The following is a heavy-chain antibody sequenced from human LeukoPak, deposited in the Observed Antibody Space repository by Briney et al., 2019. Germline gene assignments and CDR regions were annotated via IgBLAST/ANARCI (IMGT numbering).Heavy chain of an antibody. CDR2: ISYDGSNK. CDR1: GFTFSSYA. J-gene: IGHJ3*01. CDR3: ARIQVDTAMTHDAFDL. Sequence: GGSLRLSCAASGFTFSSYAMHWVRQAPGKGLEWVAVISYDGSNKYYADSVKGRFTISRDNSKNTLYLQMNSLRAEDTAVYYCARIQVDTAMTHDAFDLWGQGTMVTVSS. V-gene: IGHV3-30*04. D-gene: IGHD5-18*01.